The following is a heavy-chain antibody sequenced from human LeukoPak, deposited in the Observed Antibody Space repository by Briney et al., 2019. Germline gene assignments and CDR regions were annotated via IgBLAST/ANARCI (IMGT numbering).Heavy chain of an antibody. CDR3: ALMGYGATGYFQH. D-gene: IGHD4-17*01. CDR2: ISSSSSYI. J-gene: IGHJ1*01. CDR1: GFTFSSYS. V-gene: IGHV3-21*01. Sequence: GGSLRLSCAASGFTFSSYSMNWVRQAPGNGLEWVSSISSSSSYIYYADSVKGRFTISRDNAKNSLYLQMNSLRAEDTAVYYCALMGYGATGYFQHWGQGTLVTVSS.